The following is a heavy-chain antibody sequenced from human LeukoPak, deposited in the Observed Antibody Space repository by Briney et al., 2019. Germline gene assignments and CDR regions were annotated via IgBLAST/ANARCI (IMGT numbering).Heavy chain of an antibody. J-gene: IGHJ4*02. CDR3: ARRERVGQVDYHFEF. Sequence: GESLKISCKGSGYTFTNHWIDWVRQMPGKGLGWLGIIYAGDSDTRYSPSFQGRVTISVDKSISTASLPLGSLKASDTAIYYCARRERVGQVDYHFEFWGQGTLVTVSS. D-gene: IGHD4-11*01. CDR1: GYTFTNHW. V-gene: IGHV5-51*01. CDR2: IYAGDSDT.